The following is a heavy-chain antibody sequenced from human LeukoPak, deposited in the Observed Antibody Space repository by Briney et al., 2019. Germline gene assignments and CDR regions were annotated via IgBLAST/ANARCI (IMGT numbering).Heavy chain of an antibody. CDR2: IYTSGST. V-gene: IGHV4-4*07. J-gene: IGHJ3*02. CDR3: ARDSWPSFDI. Sequence: PSETLSLTCTVSGGSISSYYWSWIRHPPGKGLEWIGRIYTSGSTNYNPSLKSRVTMSVATSKNQFSLKLSSVTAADTAVYYCARDSWPSFDIWGQGTMVTVSS. CDR1: GGSISSYY.